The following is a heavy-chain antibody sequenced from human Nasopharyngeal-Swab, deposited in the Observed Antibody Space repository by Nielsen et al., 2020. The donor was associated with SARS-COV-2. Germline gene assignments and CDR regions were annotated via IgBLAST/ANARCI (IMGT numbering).Heavy chain of an antibody. CDR2: INPNSGGT. J-gene: IGHJ6*02. CDR3: SRGGYQAAASTYYYYGMDV. D-gene: IGHD6-13*01. CDR1: GYTFTGYY. V-gene: IGHV1-2*04. Sequence: ASVKVSCKGSGYTFTGYYMHWVRQAPGQGLEEMGGINPNSGGTNYAQKFQGWVTMTRDTSISTAYMELSRLKSDDTAVYYCSRGGYQAAASTYYYYGMDVWGQGTTVTVSS.